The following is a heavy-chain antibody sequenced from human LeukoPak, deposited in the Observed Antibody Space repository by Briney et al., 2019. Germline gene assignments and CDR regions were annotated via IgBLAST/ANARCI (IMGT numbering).Heavy chain of an antibody. CDR1: EYTFTGYY. CDR3: ARVRIAVTGSLGY. CDR2: INPNNGDT. Sequence: GASVEVSCKASEYTFTGYYIHWVRQAPGQGLEWMGWINPNNGDTNYAQKFQGRVTMTGDTSISTAYMELRRLRSDDTAIYYCARVRIAVTGSLGYWGQGTLVTVSS. D-gene: IGHD6-19*01. V-gene: IGHV1-2*02. J-gene: IGHJ4*02.